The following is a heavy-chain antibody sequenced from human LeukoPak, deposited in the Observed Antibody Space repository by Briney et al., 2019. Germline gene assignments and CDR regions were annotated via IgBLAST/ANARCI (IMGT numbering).Heavy chain of an antibody. CDR3: ARDWTVSSSWSFSYYYYYMDV. CDR2: INPNSGGT. J-gene: IGHJ6*03. Sequence: ASVKVSCKASGYTFTGYYMHWVRQAPGQGLEWMGWINPNSGGTNYAQKFQGRVTMTRDTSISTAYMELSRLRSDDTAVYYCARDWTVSSSWSFSYYYYYMDVWGKGTTVTVSS. CDR1: GYTFTGYY. V-gene: IGHV1-2*02. D-gene: IGHD6-13*01.